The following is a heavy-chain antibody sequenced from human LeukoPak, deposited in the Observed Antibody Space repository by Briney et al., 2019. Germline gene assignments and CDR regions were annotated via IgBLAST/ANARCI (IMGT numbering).Heavy chain of an antibody. CDR2: IYLGDSDT. CDR3: ATYQDDGEGLDY. D-gene: IGHD1-1*01. J-gene: IGHJ4*02. CDR1: GYSFTTYW. V-gene: IGHV5-51*01. Sequence: GESLKISCKGSGYSFTTYWIGWVRQMPGKGLEWMGTIYLGDSDTRYSPSFQGQATISADKSISSAYLQWSSLKASDTAMYYCATYQDDGEGLDYWGQGTLVTVSS.